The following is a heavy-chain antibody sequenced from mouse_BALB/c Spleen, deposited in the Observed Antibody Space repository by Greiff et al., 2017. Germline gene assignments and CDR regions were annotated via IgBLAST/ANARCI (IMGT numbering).Heavy chain of an antibody. J-gene: IGHJ3*01. Sequence: EVQLVESGGGLVQPGGSLRLSCATSGFTFTDYYMSWVRQPPGKALEWLGFIRNKANGYTTEYSASVKGRFTISRDNSQSILYLQMNTLRAEDSATYYCARDGSGYVFAYWGQGTLVTVSA. D-gene: IGHD3-1*01. CDR1: GFTFTDYY. CDR2: IRNKANGYTT. V-gene: IGHV7-3*02. CDR3: ARDGSGYVFAY.